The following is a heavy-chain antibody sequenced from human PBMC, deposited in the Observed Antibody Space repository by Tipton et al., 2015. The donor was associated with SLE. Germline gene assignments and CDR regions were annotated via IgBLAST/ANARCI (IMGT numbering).Heavy chain of an antibody. CDR1: GFTFSSYA. Sequence: SLRLSCEASGFTFSSYAMSWVRQAPGKGLEWVSVIYSGGSSTYYADSVKGRFTISRDNSKNTLYLQMNSLRAEDTAVYYCARDCKIFGVVIGYYYYMDVWGKGTTVTVSS. J-gene: IGHJ6*03. CDR2: IYSGGSST. D-gene: IGHD3-3*01. V-gene: IGHV3-23*03. CDR3: ARDCKIFGVVIGYYYYMDV.